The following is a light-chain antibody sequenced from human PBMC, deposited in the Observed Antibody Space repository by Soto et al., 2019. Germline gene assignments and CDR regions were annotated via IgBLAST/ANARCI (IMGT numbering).Light chain of an antibody. CDR2: GAS. J-gene: IGKJ2*01. Sequence: EVVLTQSPGTLSLSPGDRVTLSCRTSQSVRSTFLAWYQQKPGQAPRLLIYGASTRATGIPDRFSGSGSGTDFTLTISRLEPEDSAVYYCQQYDTSPPTYTFGQGTKLEIK. CDR1: QSVRSTF. V-gene: IGKV3-20*01. CDR3: QQYDTSPPTYT.